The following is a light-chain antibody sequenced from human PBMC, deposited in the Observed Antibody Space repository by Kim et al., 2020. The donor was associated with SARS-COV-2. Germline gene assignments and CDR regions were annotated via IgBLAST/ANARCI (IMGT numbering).Light chain of an antibody. CDR2: GAS. CDR1: QSVSGN. V-gene: IGKV3-15*01. CDR3: QQYNNWPRT. Sequence: EMVMTQSPATLSVSPGERATLSCRASQSVSGNLAWYQQKLGQAPRLLIYGASTRATGIPARFSGSGSETEFTLTISSLQSEDFAVYYCQQYNNWPRTFGGGTKVEIK. J-gene: IGKJ4*01.